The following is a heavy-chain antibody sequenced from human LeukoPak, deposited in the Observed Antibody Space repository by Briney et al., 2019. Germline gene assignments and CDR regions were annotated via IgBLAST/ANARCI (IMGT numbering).Heavy chain of an antibody. Sequence: ASVKVSCKASGYTFTSYDINWVRQATGQGLEWMGWTNPNSGNTGYAQKFQGRVTITRNTSISTAYMELSSLRSEDTAVYYCARSTFLEWLLDYWGQGTLVTVSS. V-gene: IGHV1-8*03. CDR2: TNPNSGNT. J-gene: IGHJ4*02. D-gene: IGHD3-3*02. CDR3: ARSTFLEWLLDY. CDR1: GYTFTSYD.